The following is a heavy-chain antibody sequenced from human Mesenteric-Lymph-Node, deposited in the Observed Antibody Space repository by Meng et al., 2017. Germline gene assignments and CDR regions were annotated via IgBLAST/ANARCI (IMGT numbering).Heavy chain of an antibody. J-gene: IGHJ4*02. V-gene: IGHV6-1*01. CDR3: ASWGYDH. CDR2: TYYRSKWYN. D-gene: IGHD7-27*01. CDR1: GDIVSSNNAA. Sequence: WAISGDIVSSNNAAWHWTGLSPSRGLEWLGRTYYRSKWYNGYAVYLKSRITISTDTSKNKFYLQLDSVTTEDTAVYYCASWGYDHWGQGTLVTVSS.